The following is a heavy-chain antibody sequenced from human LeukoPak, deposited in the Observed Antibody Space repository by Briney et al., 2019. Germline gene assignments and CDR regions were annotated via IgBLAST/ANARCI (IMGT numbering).Heavy chain of an antibody. Sequence: PGGSLRLSCAPSGFTFSSYSMNWVRQAPGKGLEWVSSISSSSSYIYYADSVKGRFTISRDNAKNSLYLQMNSLRAEDTAVYYCARDQYQYYYGMDVWGQGTTVTVSS. CDR3: ARDQYQYYYGMDV. V-gene: IGHV3-21*01. D-gene: IGHD2-2*01. CDR2: ISSSSSYI. CDR1: GFTFSSYS. J-gene: IGHJ6*02.